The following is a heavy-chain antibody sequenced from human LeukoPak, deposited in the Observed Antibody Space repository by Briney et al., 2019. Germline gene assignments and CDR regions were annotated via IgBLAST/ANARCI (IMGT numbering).Heavy chain of an antibody. V-gene: IGHV4-59*01. CDR2: IYYSGST. CDR3: ASTYGSGSYGVDY. CDR1: GGSISSYY. D-gene: IGHD3-10*01. Sequence: SETLSLTCTVSGGSISSYYWSWIRQPPGKGLEWIGYIYYSGSTNYNPSLKSRVTISVDTSKNQFSLKLSSVTAAGTAVYYCASTYGSGSYGVDYWGQGTLVTVSS. J-gene: IGHJ4*02.